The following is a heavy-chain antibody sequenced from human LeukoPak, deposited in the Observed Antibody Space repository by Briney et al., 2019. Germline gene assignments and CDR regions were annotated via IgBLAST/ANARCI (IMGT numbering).Heavy chain of an antibody. CDR2: ISGSGGST. J-gene: IGHJ4*02. Sequence: GGSLRLSCAASGFTFSSYAMSWVRQAPGKGLEWVSAISGSGGSTYYADSVKGRFTISRDNSKNTLYLQMNSLRAEDTAVYYCAKDSAGWPPPHDVFWAPYYFDYWGQGTLVTVSS. V-gene: IGHV3-23*01. CDR3: AKDSAGWPPPHDVFWAPYYFDY. D-gene: IGHD3-16*01. CDR1: GFTFSSYA.